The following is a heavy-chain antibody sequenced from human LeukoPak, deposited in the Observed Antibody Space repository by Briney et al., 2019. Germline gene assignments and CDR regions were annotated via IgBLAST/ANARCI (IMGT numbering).Heavy chain of an antibody. V-gene: IGHV3-21*01. Sequence: GGSLRLSCAASGFTFSPYSMNWVRQAPGKGLEWVSSISGSSTYIYYADSVKGRFTISRDNAKNSLYLQMNSLRAEDTAVYYCARDTIAVADPLFDYWGQGTLVTVSS. CDR2: ISGSSTYI. CDR3: ARDTIAVADPLFDY. J-gene: IGHJ4*02. D-gene: IGHD6-19*01. CDR1: GFTFSPYS.